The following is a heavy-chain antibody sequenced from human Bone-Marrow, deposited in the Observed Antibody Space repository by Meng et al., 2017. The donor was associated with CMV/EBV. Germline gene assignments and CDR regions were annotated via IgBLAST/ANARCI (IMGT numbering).Heavy chain of an antibody. J-gene: IGHJ4*02. D-gene: IGHD6-19*01. CDR2: INPKSGNT. Sequence: ASVKVSCKASGYNFFNYDINWLRHTTGQGLEYMGWINPKSGNTDYARKFQGRITFTRNTSTNTAFMGVNSLRSEDKAFYYRARSGSGWYGGGMDYWVQGTLVTVSS. CDR3: ARSGSGWYGGGMDY. CDR1: GYNFFNYD. V-gene: IGHV1-8*03.